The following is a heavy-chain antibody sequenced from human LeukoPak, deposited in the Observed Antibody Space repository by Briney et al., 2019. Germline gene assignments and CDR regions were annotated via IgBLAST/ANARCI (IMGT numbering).Heavy chain of an antibody. CDR1: GGSITSYH. D-gene: IGHD2-21*01. Sequence: SETLSLTRTVSGGSITSYHYSWIRQPPGKGLEWIGYIYYSGSTDYNPSLKSRVTISVDTSKNQFSLKLSSVTAADTAVYYCARCGSVTYYHYWGQGTLVTVSS. J-gene: IGHJ4*02. CDR3: ARCGSVTYYHY. V-gene: IGHV4-59*01. CDR2: IYYSGST.